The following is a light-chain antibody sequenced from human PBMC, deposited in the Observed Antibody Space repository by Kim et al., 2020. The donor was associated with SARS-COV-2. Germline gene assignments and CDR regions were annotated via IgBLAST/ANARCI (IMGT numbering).Light chain of an antibody. CDR3: TSYTSNYNLWV. Sequence: QSALTQPASVSGSPGQSITVSCTGTNSDVGGYNYVSWYQQHPGKAPKLMIYDVSNRPSGVSNRFSGSKSGNTASLTISGLQAEDEADYYCTSYTSNYNLWVFGTGTKVTVL. CDR2: DVS. J-gene: IGLJ1*01. V-gene: IGLV2-14*03. CDR1: NSDVGGYNY.